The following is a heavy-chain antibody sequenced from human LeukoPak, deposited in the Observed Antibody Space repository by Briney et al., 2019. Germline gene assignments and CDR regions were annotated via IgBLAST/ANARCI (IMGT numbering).Heavy chain of an antibody. CDR3: ARSMALRYFDWLKRNWFDP. Sequence: SETLSLTCAVYGGSFSGYYWSWIRQPPGKGLEWSGEINHSGSTNYNPSLKSRVTISVDTSKNQFSLKLSSVTAADTAVYYCARSMALRYFDWLKRNWFDPWGQGTLVTVSS. J-gene: IGHJ5*02. V-gene: IGHV4-34*01. CDR1: GGSFSGYY. D-gene: IGHD3-9*01. CDR2: INHSGST.